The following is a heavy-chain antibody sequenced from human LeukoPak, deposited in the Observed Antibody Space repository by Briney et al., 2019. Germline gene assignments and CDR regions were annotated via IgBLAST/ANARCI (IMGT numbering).Heavy chain of an antibody. V-gene: IGHV1-8*01. CDR3: ARGPFGGDDAFDI. J-gene: IGHJ3*02. CDR1: GYTFTSYD. CDR2: MNSNSGNT. D-gene: IGHD4-23*01. Sequence: ASVKVSCKASGYTFTSYDINWVRQATGQGLGWMGWMNSNSGNTGYAQKFQGRVTMTRNTSISTAYMEVSSLRSEDTAVYYCARGPFGGDDAFDIWGQGTMVTVSS.